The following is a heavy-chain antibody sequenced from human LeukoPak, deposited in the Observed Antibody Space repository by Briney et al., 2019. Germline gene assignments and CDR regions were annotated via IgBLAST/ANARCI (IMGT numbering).Heavy chain of an antibody. CDR3: AKELGTTTFLDY. Sequence: GWSVTLSCAASGFTVSSYSTHGVRQAPGKGLQLPERINSDGSSTSYADSVKGRFTISRDNSKNTLYLQMNSLRGEDTAVYHCAKELGTTTFLDYWGQGTLVTVSS. CDR1: GFTVSSYS. J-gene: IGHJ4*02. CDR2: INSDGSST. D-gene: IGHD2/OR15-2a*01. V-gene: IGHV3-74*01.